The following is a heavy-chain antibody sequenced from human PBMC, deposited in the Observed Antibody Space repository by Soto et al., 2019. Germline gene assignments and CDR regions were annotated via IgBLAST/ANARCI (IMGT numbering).Heavy chain of an antibody. J-gene: IGHJ5*02. CDR2: IYPGDSDT. V-gene: IGHV5-51*01. CDR1: GYSFTSYW. CDR3: ARHFRPGYSSGWYNWFDP. D-gene: IGHD6-19*01. Sequence: GESLKISSKGSGYSFTSYWISWVRQMPGKGLEWMGIIYPGDSDTRYSPSFQGQVTISADKSISTAYLQWSSLKASDTAMYYCARHFRPGYSSGWYNWFDPWGQGTLVTVSS.